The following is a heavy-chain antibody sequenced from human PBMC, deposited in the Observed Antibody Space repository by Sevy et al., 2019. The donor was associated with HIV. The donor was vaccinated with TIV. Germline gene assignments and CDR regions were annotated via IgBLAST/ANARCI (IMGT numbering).Heavy chain of an antibody. D-gene: IGHD3-9*01. Sequence: GGSLRLSCAASGFTFSSYAMSWVRQAPGKGLEWVSAISGSGGSTYYADSVKGRFTISRDNSKNTLYLQMNSLRAEDTAIYYCAKDDILGGAFDIWGQGTMVTVSS. V-gene: IGHV3-23*01. CDR3: AKDDILGGAFDI. J-gene: IGHJ3*02. CDR1: GFTFSSYA. CDR2: ISGSGGST.